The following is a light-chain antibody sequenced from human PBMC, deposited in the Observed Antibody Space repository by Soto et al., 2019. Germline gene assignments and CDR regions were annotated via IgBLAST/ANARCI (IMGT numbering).Light chain of an antibody. J-gene: IGLJ2*01. V-gene: IGLV4-69*01. CDR1: SGHSSYA. CDR3: QTWGAGFSVV. CDR2: VNTDGSH. Sequence: QTVVTQSPSASASLGASVKLTCTLSSGHSSYAIAWHQQQPEKGPRYLMKVNTDGSHNKGDGIPDRFSGSSSGAERYLTISSLQSEDEADYYGQTWGAGFSVVFGGGTKLTVL.